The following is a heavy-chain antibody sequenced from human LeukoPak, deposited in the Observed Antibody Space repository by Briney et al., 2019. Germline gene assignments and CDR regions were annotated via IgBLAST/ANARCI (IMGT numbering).Heavy chain of an antibody. Sequence: SETLSLTCAVYGGSFSGYYWSWIRQPPGKGLEWIEEINHSGSTNYNPSLKSRVTISVDTSKNQFSLKLSSVTAADTAVYYCAGMIVVVSAIPRYYGMDVWGQGTTVTVSS. CDR1: GGSFSGYY. J-gene: IGHJ6*02. V-gene: IGHV4-34*01. CDR2: INHSGST. D-gene: IGHD3-22*01. CDR3: AGMIVVVSAIPRYYGMDV.